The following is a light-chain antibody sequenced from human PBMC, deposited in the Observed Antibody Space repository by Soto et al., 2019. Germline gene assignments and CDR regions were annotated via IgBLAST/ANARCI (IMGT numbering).Light chain of an antibody. J-gene: IGKJ1*01. CDR3: QQYNSYSPWT. CDR2: DAS. CDR1: QSISSW. V-gene: IGKV1-5*01. Sequence: DIQITNSPSTLYASVIQRVTSTCRASQSISSWLAWYQQKPGKAPKLLIYDASSLESGVPSRFSGSGSGTEFTLTISSLQPDDFATYYCQQYNSYSPWTFGQGTKVDIK.